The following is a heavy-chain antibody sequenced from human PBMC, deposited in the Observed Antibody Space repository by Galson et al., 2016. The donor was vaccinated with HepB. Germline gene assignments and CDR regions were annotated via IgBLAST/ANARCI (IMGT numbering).Heavy chain of an antibody. D-gene: IGHD3-10*01. V-gene: IGHV3-30*18. J-gene: IGHJ3*02. Sequence: SLRLSCAASGFSFSSYVMHWVRQAPGKGLEWVAVISYDGKTKFYGDSVKGRFTISRDHSKSTLYLQMNSLRVEDTAVYFCAKPPSGEDDAVHIWGQGTLVTVSS. CDR1: GFSFSSYV. CDR3: AKPPSGEDDAVHI. CDR2: ISYDGKTK.